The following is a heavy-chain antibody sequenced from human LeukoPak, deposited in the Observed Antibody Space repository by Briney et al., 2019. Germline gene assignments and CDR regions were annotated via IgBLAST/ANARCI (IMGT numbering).Heavy chain of an antibody. CDR1: GYTFTSYG. CDR3: ARDNGGLWFGELLYNWFDP. J-gene: IGHJ5*02. D-gene: IGHD3-10*01. Sequence: ASVKLSCTASGYTFTSYGINWVRQAPGQGLEWMGCISAYNGNTNYAQKLQGRFTMTTDTSTSTAYMELRCLRSDDTAVYYCARDNGGLWFGELLYNWFDPWGQGTLVTVSS. CDR2: ISAYNGNT. V-gene: IGHV1-18*01.